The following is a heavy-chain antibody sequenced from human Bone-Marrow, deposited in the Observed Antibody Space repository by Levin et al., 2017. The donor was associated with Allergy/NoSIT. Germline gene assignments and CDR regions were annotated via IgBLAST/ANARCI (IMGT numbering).Heavy chain of an antibody. J-gene: IGHJ4*02. V-gene: IGHV4-39*01. CDR3: TSHVYSSGWFFDY. D-gene: IGHD6-19*01. CDR1: GGSISSTSYY. CDR2: IYSIGIT. Sequence: SETLSLTCTVSGGSISSTSYYWGWIRQPPGKGPEWIGSIYSIGITYYNPSLKSRVTISVDTSKNQFSLKLSSVTAADTAFYYCTSHVYSSGWFFDYWGQGPLVTVSS.